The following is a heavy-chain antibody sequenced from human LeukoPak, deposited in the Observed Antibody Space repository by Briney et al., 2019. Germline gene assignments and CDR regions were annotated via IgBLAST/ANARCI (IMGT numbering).Heavy chain of an antibody. V-gene: IGHV4-4*07. CDR1: GGSIYAYY. Sequence: SETLSLTCTVSGGSIYAYYWSWVRQPAGKGLEWIGRIYSSGSTNYNPSLKSRITMSVDTSKNQFSLNLTSVTAADTAVYYCARVHNHGYGDPWGQGTLVTVSS. CDR3: ARVHNHGYGDP. J-gene: IGHJ5*02. D-gene: IGHD5-18*01. CDR2: IYSSGST.